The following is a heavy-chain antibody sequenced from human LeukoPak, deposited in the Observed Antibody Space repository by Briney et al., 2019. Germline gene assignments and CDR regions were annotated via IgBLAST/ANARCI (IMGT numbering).Heavy chain of an antibody. CDR1: GFSFSSHG. V-gene: IGHV3-23*01. J-gene: IGHJ4*02. CDR3: ATYRQVLLPFES. D-gene: IGHD2-8*02. CDR2: IIGGAGGT. Sequence: GGTLRLSCAPPGFSFSSHGMSWVRQAPGEGLEWVSGIIGGAGGTYYADSVKGRFTISRDNSKSTLSLQMNSLRAEDTAIYYCATYRQVLLPFESWGQGTLVTVSS.